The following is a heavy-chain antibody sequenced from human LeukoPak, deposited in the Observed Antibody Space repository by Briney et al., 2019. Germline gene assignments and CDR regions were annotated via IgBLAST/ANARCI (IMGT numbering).Heavy chain of an antibody. D-gene: IGHD1-26*01. V-gene: IGHV1-2*02. Sequence: GASVKVSCKASGYTFTSYYMHWVRQAPGQGLEWMGWINPNSGGTNYAQKFQGRVTMTRDTSISTAYMELSRLRSDDTAVYYCARQIVGATCAFDIWGQGTMVTVSS. CDR2: INPNSGGT. J-gene: IGHJ3*02. CDR3: ARQIVGATCAFDI. CDR1: GYTFTSYY.